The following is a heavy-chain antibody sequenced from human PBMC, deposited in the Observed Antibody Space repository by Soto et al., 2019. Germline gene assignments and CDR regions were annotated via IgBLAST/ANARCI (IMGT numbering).Heavy chain of an antibody. CDR3: SRVGGYYGDYPNFDY. V-gene: IGHV4-59*01. CDR1: GSSISPYY. D-gene: IGHD4-17*01. J-gene: IGHJ4*02. Sequence: SETLSLTCIVSGSSISPYYWTWIRQPPGKGLEWIGNIYYSGSTNYNPSLKSRVTISVDTSKKQFSLKLTSVTAADTAVYYCSRVGGYYGDYPNFDYWGQGTQVTVSS. CDR2: IYYSGST.